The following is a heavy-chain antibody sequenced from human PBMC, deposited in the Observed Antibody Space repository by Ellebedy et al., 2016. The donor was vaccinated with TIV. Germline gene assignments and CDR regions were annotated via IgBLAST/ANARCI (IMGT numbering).Heavy chain of an antibody. Sequence: PGGSLRLSCKGSGYSFTSYWIGWVRQMPGKGLEWMGIIYPGDSDTRYSPSFQGQVTISADKSISTAYLQWSSLKASDTAMYYCARHTYCGGDCYFPGYWGQGTLVTVTS. CDR3: ARHTYCGGDCYFPGY. CDR2: IYPGDSDT. J-gene: IGHJ4*02. D-gene: IGHD2-21*02. V-gene: IGHV5-51*01. CDR1: GYSFTSYW.